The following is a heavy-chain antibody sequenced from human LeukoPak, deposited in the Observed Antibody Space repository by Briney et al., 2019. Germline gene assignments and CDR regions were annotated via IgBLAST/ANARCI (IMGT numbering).Heavy chain of an antibody. CDR2: IKQDGNEK. V-gene: IGHV3-7*01. D-gene: IGHD2-15*01. CDR1: GFTFSSYW. J-gene: IGHJ4*02. CDR3: WRTRYCSGGSCYRVDY. Sequence: GGSLTLSCAVSGFTFSSYWLSWVCQAPGQGLEWVANIKQDGNEKYYVDSVKGRFTISSDNAKKSLYPQMHSLRAEDTAVYYCWRTRYCSGGSCYRVDYWGQGALVTVSS.